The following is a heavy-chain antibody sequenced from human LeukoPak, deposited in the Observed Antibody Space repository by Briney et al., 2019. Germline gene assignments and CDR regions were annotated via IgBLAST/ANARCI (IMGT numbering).Heavy chain of an antibody. CDR3: ARSPNCGGDCS. J-gene: IGHJ5*02. CDR1: GFAFSTYW. Sequence: GGSLRLSCAASGFAFSTYWMHWVRQAPGKGLVWVSRIDSDGTRTTYADSVKGRFTISRDNAKNTLYLQMNSLRAEDTAVYYCARSPNCGGDCSWGQGTLVTASS. CDR2: IDSDGTRT. D-gene: IGHD2-21*02. V-gene: IGHV3-74*01.